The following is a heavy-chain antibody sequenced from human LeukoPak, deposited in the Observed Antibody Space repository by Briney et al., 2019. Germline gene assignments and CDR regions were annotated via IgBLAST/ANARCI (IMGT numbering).Heavy chain of an antibody. J-gene: IGHJ4*02. CDR3: VRHGSGSYYRAIFC. V-gene: IGHV3-74*01. CDR2: FNSDENST. Sequence: GGSLRLSCAASGFTYSSYWMHWVRQAPGKGLVWVARFNSDENSTTYPDSVKGRFTISRDNAKNTLYLQMNTLRAEDTAVYYCVRHGSGSYYRAIFCWGQGTLVTVSS. CDR1: GFTYSSYW. D-gene: IGHD3-10*01.